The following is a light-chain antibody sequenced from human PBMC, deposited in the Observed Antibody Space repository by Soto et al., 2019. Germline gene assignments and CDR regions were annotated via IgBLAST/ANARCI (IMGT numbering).Light chain of an antibody. CDR2: GAS. J-gene: IGKJ2*01. CDR1: QSVSSN. CDR3: QQYNNWPFT. Sequence: EIVMTQSPATLSVSPGERATLSCRASQSVSSNLAWYQQKPGQAPRLLIYGASTRVTGIPARFSGSGSGTEFTLLISSLQSEDFAVYYCQQYNNWPFTFGQGTKLEIK. V-gene: IGKV3-15*01.